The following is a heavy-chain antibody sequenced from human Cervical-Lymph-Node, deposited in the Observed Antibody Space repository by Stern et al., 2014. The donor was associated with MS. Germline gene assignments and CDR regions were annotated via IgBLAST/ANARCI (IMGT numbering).Heavy chain of an antibody. V-gene: IGHV3-9*01. CDR1: GIIFGGYV. D-gene: IGHD2-21*01. CDR2: ISWNSGDI. Sequence: EVQLVESGGGLVQPGGSLRLSCAAAGIIFGGYVLHLVRQAPGKGLEWVAGISWNSGDIAYTDSVKGRFTISRDNAKNSLYLHMNSLRAEDTALYYCAKDLGEVFYYGMDVWGQGTTVTVSS. J-gene: IGHJ6*02. CDR3: AKDLGEVFYYGMDV.